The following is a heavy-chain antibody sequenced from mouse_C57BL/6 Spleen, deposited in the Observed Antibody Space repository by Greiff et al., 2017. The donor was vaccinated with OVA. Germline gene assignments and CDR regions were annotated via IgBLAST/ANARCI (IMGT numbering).Heavy chain of an antibody. CDR1: GFTFSDYY. V-gene: IGHV5-12*01. CDR2: ISNGGGST. Sequence: EVQLVESGGGLVQPGGSLKLSCAASGFTFSDYYMYWVRQTPEKRLEWVAYISNGGGSTYYPDNVKGSFTISIDNAKNTLYLQMSRLKSEDTAMYDCARSYCYGSSSAWFAYWGQGTLVTVSS. J-gene: IGHJ3*01. CDR3: ARSYCYGSSSAWFAY. D-gene: IGHD1-1*01.